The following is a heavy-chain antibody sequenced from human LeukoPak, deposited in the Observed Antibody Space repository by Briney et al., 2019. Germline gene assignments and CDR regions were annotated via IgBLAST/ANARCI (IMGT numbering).Heavy chain of an antibody. Sequence: SETLSLTCTVSGASISSTSYCWGWIRQPAGKGLEWIGHIHTSGSTNYNPSLKSRVTISVDTSKNQFSLKLSSVTAADTAVYYCARRDSSSWYGNWFDPWGQGTLVTVSS. CDR3: ARRDSSSWYGNWFDP. CDR1: GASISSTSYC. CDR2: IHTSGST. V-gene: IGHV4-61*09. D-gene: IGHD6-13*01. J-gene: IGHJ5*02.